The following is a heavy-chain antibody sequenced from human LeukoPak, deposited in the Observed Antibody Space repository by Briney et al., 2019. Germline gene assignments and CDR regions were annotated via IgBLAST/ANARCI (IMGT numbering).Heavy chain of an antibody. CDR2: IYSGGTT. CDR1: GFTVSSNY. CDR3: AKDGGTSCYFDY. V-gene: IGHV3-66*02. D-gene: IGHD2-2*01. J-gene: IGHJ4*02. Sequence: GGSLRLSCAASGFTVSSNYMSWVRQAPGKGLEWVSVIYSGGTTYYADSVKGRFTISRDNSKNTLYLQMNSLRAEDTAVYYCAKDGGTSCYFDYWGQGTLVTVSS.